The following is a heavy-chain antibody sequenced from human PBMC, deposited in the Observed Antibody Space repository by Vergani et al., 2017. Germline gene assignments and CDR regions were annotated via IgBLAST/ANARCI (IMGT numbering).Heavy chain of an antibody. CDR1: GFTFSDYY. V-gene: IGHV3-11*05. J-gene: IGHJ5*02. CDR2: ISSSSSYT. D-gene: IGHD4-23*01. CDR3: ARVGDYGGNNNWFDP. Sequence: QVQLVESGGGLVKPGGSLRLSCAASGFTFSDYYMSWIRQAPGKGLEWVSYISSSSSYTNYADSVKGRFTISRDNAKNSLYLQMNSLRAEDTAVYYCARVGDYGGNNNWFDPWGQGTLVTVSS.